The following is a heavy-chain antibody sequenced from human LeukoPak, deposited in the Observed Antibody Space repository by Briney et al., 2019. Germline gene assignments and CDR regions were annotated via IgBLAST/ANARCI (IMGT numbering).Heavy chain of an antibody. D-gene: IGHD2/OR15-2a*01. J-gene: IGHJ5*02. V-gene: IGHV3-9*01. CDR2: ISWNSGTV. Sequence: PGGSLRLSCAASGLTFDDYAMHWVRQAPGKGLEWVSGISWNSGTVDYADSVKGRFTISRDNAKNSLYLQMNSLRPEDTAFYYCARGARYFPSQAVGNWFDPWGQGTLVTVSS. CDR3: ARGARYFPSQAVGNWFDP. CDR1: GLTFDDYA.